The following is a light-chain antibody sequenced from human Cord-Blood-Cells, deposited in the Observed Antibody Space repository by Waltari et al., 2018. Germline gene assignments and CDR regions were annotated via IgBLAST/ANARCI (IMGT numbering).Light chain of an antibody. CDR2: DVS. CDR1: SSDVGGYNY. Sequence: QSALTQPASVSGSPGQAITISCPGTSSDVGGYNYVSCYQQHPGKPPKLMINDVSNRPSGVANRLAGSKSGNTASLTISALQAEDEADYYCSSYTSSSTVVFGGGTKLTVL. V-gene: IGLV2-14*01. J-gene: IGLJ2*01. CDR3: SSYTSSSTVV.